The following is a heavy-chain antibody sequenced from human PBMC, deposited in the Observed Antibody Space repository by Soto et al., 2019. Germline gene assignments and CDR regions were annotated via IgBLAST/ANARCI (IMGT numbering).Heavy chain of an antibody. CDR2: IWYDGSNK. Sequence: QVQLVESGGGVVQSGRSLRLSCAASGLNVSSYGMHWVRQAPGKGLEWVAVIWYDGSNKFYVESVKGRFTISKDNSKNTVYLQMNSLRAEDTAVYYCARGGRLWFGELCKWGQGTLVTVSS. D-gene: IGHD3-10*01. V-gene: IGHV3-33*01. CDR1: GLNVSSYG. CDR3: ARGGRLWFGELCK. J-gene: IGHJ4*02.